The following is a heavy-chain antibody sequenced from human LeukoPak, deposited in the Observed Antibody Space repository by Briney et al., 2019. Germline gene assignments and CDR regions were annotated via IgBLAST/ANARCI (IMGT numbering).Heavy chain of an antibody. CDR2: IWYDGSNK. CDR3: ARGPKGYAP. V-gene: IGHV3-33*01. Sequence: PGRSLRLSCAASGFTFSSYGMHWVRQAPGKGLEWVAVIWYDGSNKYYADSVKGRFTISRDNSKNTLYLQMNSLRAEDTAVYYCARGPKGYAPWGQGTLVTVSS. J-gene: IGHJ5*02. CDR1: GFTFSSYG. D-gene: IGHD1-1*01.